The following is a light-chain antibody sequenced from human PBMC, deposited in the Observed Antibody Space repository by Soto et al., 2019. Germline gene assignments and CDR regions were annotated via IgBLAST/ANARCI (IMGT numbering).Light chain of an antibody. CDR2: AAS. J-gene: IGKJ4*01. Sequence: AIQMTQSPSSLSASVGDRVTITCRASQDISNDLGWYQQKPGKAPNLLIYAASTLQSGVPSRFSGSGSGTDFTLTISSLQHEDSASYYCLQDHEHLTFGGGTRVEIK. CDR1: QDISND. CDR3: LQDHEHLT. V-gene: IGKV1-6*01.